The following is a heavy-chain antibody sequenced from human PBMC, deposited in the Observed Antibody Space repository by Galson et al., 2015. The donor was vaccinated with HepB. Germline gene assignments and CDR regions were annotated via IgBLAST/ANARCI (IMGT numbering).Heavy chain of an antibody. J-gene: IGHJ6*02. Sequence: SVKVSCKASGYTFTSYGISWVRQAPGQGLEWMGWISAYNGNTNYAQKLQGRVTMATDTSTSTAYMELRSLRSDDTAVYYCARAGAGCSGGSCYYYYYGMDVWGQGTTVSVS. CDR1: GYTFTSYG. CDR2: ISAYNGNT. CDR3: ARAGAGCSGGSCYYYYYGMDV. D-gene: IGHD2-15*01. V-gene: IGHV1-18*04.